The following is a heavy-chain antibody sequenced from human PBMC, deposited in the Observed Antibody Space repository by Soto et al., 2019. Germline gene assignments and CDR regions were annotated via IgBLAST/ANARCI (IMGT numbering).Heavy chain of an antibody. CDR3: TTGLRDCSGGSGRPL. Sequence: EVQLVESGGGLVKPGGSLRLSCAASGFTFNNAWMSWVRQAPGKGLEWVGRIKSKRDAETTDYAAPVKGRFTISRDDSINTLYLQMNSLKTEDTAVYYFTTGLRDCSGGSGRPLWGQGTLVSVSS. D-gene: IGHD2-15*01. CDR2: IKSKRDAETT. J-gene: IGHJ4*02. V-gene: IGHV3-15*01. CDR1: GFTFNNAW.